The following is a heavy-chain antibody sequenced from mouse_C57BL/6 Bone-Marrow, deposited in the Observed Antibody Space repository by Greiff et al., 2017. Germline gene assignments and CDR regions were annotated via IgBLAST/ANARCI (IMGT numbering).Heavy chain of an antibody. V-gene: IGHV1-26*01. Sequence: EVQLQQSGPELVKPGASVKISCKASGYTFTDYYMNWVKQSHGKSLEWIGDINPNNGGTSYNQKFKGKATLTVAKSSSTAYMELRSLTSEDSAVYYCAREALTGIAMDYWGQGTSVTVSS. CDR2: INPNNGGT. J-gene: IGHJ4*01. CDR3: AREALTGIAMDY. CDR1: GYTFTDYY. D-gene: IGHD4-1*01.